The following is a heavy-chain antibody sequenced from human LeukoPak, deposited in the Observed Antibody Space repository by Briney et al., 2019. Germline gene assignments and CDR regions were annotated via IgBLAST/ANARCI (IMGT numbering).Heavy chain of an antibody. CDR2: ISGSGGST. J-gene: IGHJ3*02. V-gene: IGHV3-23*01. CDR1: GFTFSSYA. D-gene: IGHD3-10*01. CDR3: ARRLITMVTNDAFDI. Sequence: GGSLRLSCAASGFTFSSYAMTWVRQAPGKGLEWVSVISGSGGSTYYADSVKGRFTISRDNAKNSLYLQMNSLRAEDTAVYYCARRLITMVTNDAFDIWGQGTMVTVSS.